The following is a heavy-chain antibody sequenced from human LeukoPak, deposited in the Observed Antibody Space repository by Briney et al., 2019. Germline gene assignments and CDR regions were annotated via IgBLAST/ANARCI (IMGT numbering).Heavy chain of an antibody. CDR3: ARCGKDGDYVQN. CDR2: IYYSGST. CDR1: GGSISSGGYY. J-gene: IGHJ4*02. V-gene: IGHV4-31*03. Sequence: SETLSLTCTVSGGSISSGGYYWSWIRQHPGKGLEWIGYIYYSGSTYYNPSLKSRVTISVDTSKNLFSLKLSSVTAADTAVYYCARCGKDGDYVQNWGQGTLVTVSS. D-gene: IGHD4-17*01.